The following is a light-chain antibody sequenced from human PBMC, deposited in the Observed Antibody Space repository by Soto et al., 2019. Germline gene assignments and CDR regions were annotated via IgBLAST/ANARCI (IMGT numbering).Light chain of an antibody. CDR2: DVS. CDR3: SSYASATTYV. CDR1: SSDVGAYNY. Sequence: QSALTQPASVSGSPGQSITISCTGTSSDVGAYNYDSWYQQYPGEAPKVIIYDVSRRPAGVSNRFSGSKSGNTASLTISGLQTQDEADYYCSSYASATTYVFGTGTKLTVL. V-gene: IGLV2-14*01. J-gene: IGLJ1*01.